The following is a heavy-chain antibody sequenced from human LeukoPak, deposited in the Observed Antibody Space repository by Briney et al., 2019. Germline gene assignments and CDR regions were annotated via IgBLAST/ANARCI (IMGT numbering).Heavy chain of an antibody. CDR1: GFTFSSYG. CDR2: ISYDGSNQ. D-gene: IGHD6-19*01. CDR3: ARAVEQWLVLY. V-gene: IGHV3-30*03. J-gene: IGHJ4*02. Sequence: GGSLRLSCSASGFTFSSYGMNWVRQALGKGLEWVTIISYDGSNQDYAGSVKGRFTIPRDSSKNTLYLQMNSLRAEDTAVYYCARAVEQWLVLYWGQGTLVTVSS.